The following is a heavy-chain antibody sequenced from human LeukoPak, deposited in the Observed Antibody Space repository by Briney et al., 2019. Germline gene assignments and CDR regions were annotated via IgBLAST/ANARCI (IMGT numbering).Heavy chain of an antibody. CDR3: ARQDLTDIVVVPAVRNWFDP. D-gene: IGHD2-2*01. CDR2: INHSGST. Sequence: SETLSLTCAVYGGSFSGYYWSWIRQPPGKGLEWIGEINHSGSTNYNPSLKSRVTISVDTSKNQFSLKLSSVTAADTAVYYCARQDLTDIVVVPAVRNWFDPWGQGTLVTVSS. CDR1: GGSFSGYY. V-gene: IGHV4-34*01. J-gene: IGHJ5*02.